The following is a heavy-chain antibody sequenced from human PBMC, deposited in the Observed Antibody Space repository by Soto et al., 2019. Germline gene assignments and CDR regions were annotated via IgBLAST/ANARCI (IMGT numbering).Heavy chain of an antibody. D-gene: IGHD3-16*02. V-gene: IGHV3-23*01. CDR1: GFTFSTYA. Sequence: GGSLRLSCAASGFTFSTYAMSWVRQAPGKGLEWVAAISGNGGSTYYADSLKGRFTISRDNSMNTLYLQLNSLRAEDTAVYYCAKVVTFGGVIVLDAFDVWGQGTRVTVSS. CDR3: AKVVTFGGVIVLDAFDV. J-gene: IGHJ3*01. CDR2: ISGNGGST.